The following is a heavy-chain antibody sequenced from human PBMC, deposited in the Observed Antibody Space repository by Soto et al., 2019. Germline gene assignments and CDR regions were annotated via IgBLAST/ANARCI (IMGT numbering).Heavy chain of an antibody. CDR1: GYTVTSYG. V-gene: IGHV1-18*01. CDR2: ISAYNGNT. D-gene: IGHD3-10*01. Sequence: QVQLVQSGAEVKKPGASVKVSCKASGYTVTSYGISWVRQAPGQGLEWMGWISAYNGNTNYAQKLQGRVTMTTDTSTSTAYMELRSLRSDDTAVYYCARDTYGSASYLGDYYMDVWGKGTTVTVSS. CDR3: ARDTYGSASYLGDYYMDV. J-gene: IGHJ6*03.